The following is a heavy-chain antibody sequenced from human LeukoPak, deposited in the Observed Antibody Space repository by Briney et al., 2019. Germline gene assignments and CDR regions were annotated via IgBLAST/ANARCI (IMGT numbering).Heavy chain of an antibody. Sequence: SETLSLTCAVYGGSFSGYYWSWIRQPPGKGLEWIGEINHSGSTNYNPSLKSRVTISVDTSKNQFSLKLSSVTAADTAVYYCARLSHRIRVAAAGTTEDYWGQGTLVTVSS. D-gene: IGHD6-13*01. V-gene: IGHV4-34*01. CDR2: INHSGST. J-gene: IGHJ4*02. CDR3: ARLSHRIRVAAAGTTEDY. CDR1: GGSFSGYY.